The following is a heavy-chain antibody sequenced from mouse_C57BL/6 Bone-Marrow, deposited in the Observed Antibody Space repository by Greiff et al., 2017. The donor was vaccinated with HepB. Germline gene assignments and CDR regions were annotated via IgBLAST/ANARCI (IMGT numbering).Heavy chain of an antibody. V-gene: IGHV5-4*03. CDR1: GFTFSSYA. D-gene: IGHD4-1*01. CDR2: ISDGGSYT. CDR3: ARRGTGMNFDY. J-gene: IGHJ2*01. Sequence: DVMLVESGGGLVKPGGSLKLSCAASGFTFSSYAMSWVRQTPEKRLEWVATISDGGSYTYYPDNVKGRFTISRDNAKNNLYLQMSHLKSEDTAMYYCARRGTGMNFDYWGQGTTHSLL.